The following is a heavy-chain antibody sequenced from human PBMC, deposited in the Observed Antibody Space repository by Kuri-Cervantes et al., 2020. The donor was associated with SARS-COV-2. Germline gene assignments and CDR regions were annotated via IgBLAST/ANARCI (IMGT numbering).Heavy chain of an antibody. J-gene: IGHJ2*01. CDR1: GGSISSYY. D-gene: IGHD6-6*01. CDR3: AQSRSIAARRPWYFDL. CDR2: IYYSGST. V-gene: IGHV4-39*07. Sequence: SETLSLTCTVSGGSISSYYWGWIRQPPGKGLEWIGSIYYSGSTYYNPSLKSRVTISVDTSKNQFSLKLSSVTAADTAVYYCAQSRSIAARRPWYFDLWGRGTLVTVSS.